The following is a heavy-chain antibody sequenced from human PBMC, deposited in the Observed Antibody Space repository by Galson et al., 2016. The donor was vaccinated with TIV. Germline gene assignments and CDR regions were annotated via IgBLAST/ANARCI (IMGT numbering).Heavy chain of an antibody. CDR2: IGYDGTTK. J-gene: IGHJ4*02. CDR1: GFSLKDYG. D-gene: IGHD3-3*02. V-gene: IGHV3-33*01. CDR3: ARSAAFGTGIWYVFDY. Sequence: SLRLSCAVSGFSLKDYGTHWVRQAPGKGLEWVAVIGYDGTTKYYADSVNGRFTISRDTSTNTLSLRMDSLIGEDTAMYYCARSAAFGTGIWYVFDYWGQGSMFTVSS.